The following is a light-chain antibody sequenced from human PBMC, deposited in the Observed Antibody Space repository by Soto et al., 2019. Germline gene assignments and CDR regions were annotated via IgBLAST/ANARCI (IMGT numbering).Light chain of an antibody. CDR2: EAS. J-gene: IGKJ4*01. Sequence: TQSPATLSTSVGDRVIITCRASQSVGTWLAWYQQKPGKAPNLLIYEASSLESGVSSRFNGSGSGTEFTLTTSSLQPHDSATYYCQQSNAYPLTFGGGTKVEI. CDR1: QSVGTW. CDR3: QQSNAYPLT. V-gene: IGKV1-5*03.